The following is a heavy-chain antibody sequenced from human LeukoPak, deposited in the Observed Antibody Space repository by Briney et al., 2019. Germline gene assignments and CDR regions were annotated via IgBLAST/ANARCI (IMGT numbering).Heavy chain of an antibody. CDR3: TTVFGYSSGWYFDAFDI. Sequence: GGSLRLSCTASGFAFGDYAMSWFRQAPGKGLEWVGFIRSKAYGGTTEYAASVKGRFTISRDDSKSIAYLQMNSLKTEDTAVYYCTTVFGYSSGWYFDAFDIWGQGTMVTVSS. CDR1: GFAFGDYA. CDR2: IRSKAYGGTT. V-gene: IGHV3-49*03. D-gene: IGHD6-19*01. J-gene: IGHJ3*02.